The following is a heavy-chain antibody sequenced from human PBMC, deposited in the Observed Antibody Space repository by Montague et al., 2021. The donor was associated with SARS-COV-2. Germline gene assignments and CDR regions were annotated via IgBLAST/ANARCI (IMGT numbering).Heavy chain of an antibody. J-gene: IGHJ4*02. V-gene: IGHV3-23*01. CDR1: GFSFSTYA. D-gene: IGHD3-22*01. Sequence: SLRLSCAASGFSFSTYAMIWVRQAPGKGPEWVAAIGGNGRGTYHAASVKGRFTISRDNSKSTVNLQMNSLTVGDTAVYFCAKAYDSGGYNYERGADYWGQGTLVTVS. CDR2: IGGNGRGT. CDR3: AKAYDSGGYNYERGADY.